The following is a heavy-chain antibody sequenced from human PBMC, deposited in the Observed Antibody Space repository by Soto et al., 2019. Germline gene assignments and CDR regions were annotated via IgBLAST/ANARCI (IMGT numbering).Heavy chain of an antibody. D-gene: IGHD3-10*01. CDR2: IFYSGTT. CDR3: ARGLNDYGSGSYYYYYVLDV. Sequence: SETLSLTCTVSGGSISSGDYYWSWIRQPPGKGLEWIGYIFYSGTTYHNPSLKSRVTISIDTSKNQFSLKLSSVTAADAAVYYCARGLNDYGSGSYYYYYVLDVWGQGSTVTVSS. V-gene: IGHV4-30-4*01. J-gene: IGHJ6*02. CDR1: GGSISSGDYY.